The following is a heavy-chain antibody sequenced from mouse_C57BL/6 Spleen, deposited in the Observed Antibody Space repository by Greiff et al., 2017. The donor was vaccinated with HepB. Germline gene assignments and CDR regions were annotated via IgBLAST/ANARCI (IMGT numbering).Heavy chain of an antibody. CDR2: ISNGGGST. J-gene: IGHJ4*01. V-gene: IGHV5-12*01. CDR3: ARLSDGYFYAMDY. Sequence: EVQVVESGGGLVQPGGSLKLSCAASGFTFSDYYMYWVRQTPEKRLEWVAYISNGGGSTYYPDTVKGRFTISRDNAKNTLYLQMSRLKSEDTAMYYCARLSDGYFYAMDYWGQGTSVTVSS. D-gene: IGHD2-3*01. CDR1: GFTFSDYY.